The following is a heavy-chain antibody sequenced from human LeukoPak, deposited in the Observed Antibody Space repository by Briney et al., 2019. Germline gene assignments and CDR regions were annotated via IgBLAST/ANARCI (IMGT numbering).Heavy chain of an antibody. V-gene: IGHV3-11*06. Sequence: GGSLRLSCAASGFTFSDYYMSWIRPAPGKGLEWISYISSSSNYKNYADSVQGRFTISRDNAKSSLYLQMNGLRAVDTAVYYCARHGLYDSTDYWTFQHWGQGTLVTVSS. CDR3: ARHGLYDSTDYWTFQH. CDR2: ISSSSNYK. J-gene: IGHJ1*01. CDR1: GFTFSDYY. D-gene: IGHD3-22*01.